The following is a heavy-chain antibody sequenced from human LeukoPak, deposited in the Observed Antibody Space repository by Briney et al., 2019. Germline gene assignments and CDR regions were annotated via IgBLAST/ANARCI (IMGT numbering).Heavy chain of an antibody. D-gene: IGHD6-19*01. V-gene: IGHV1-18*01. J-gene: IGHJ4*02. CDR2: VSPFSHET. CDR1: GYTFISYG. Sequence: ASVKVSCKASGYTFISYGIGWVRQAPGQGLEWMGWVSPFSHETNYVEKIQGRVTMTTDTSTSTAYMELRSLRSDDTAVYYCAKNSHGYSSGWLQFNFDYWGQGTLVTVSS. CDR3: AKNSHGYSSGWLQFNFDY.